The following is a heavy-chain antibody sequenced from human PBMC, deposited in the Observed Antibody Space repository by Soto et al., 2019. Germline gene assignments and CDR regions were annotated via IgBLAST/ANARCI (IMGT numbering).Heavy chain of an antibody. CDR1: GGSISSGGYY. CDR2: IYYSGST. Sequence: PSETLSLTCTVSGGSISSGGYYWSWIRQHPGKGLEWIGYIYYSGSTYYNPSLKSRVTISVDTSKNQSSLKLSSVTAADTAVYYCARDRSRYDYGDYFDYWGQGTLVTVSS. CDR3: ARDRSRYDYGDYFDY. D-gene: IGHD4-17*01. V-gene: IGHV4-31*03. J-gene: IGHJ4*02.